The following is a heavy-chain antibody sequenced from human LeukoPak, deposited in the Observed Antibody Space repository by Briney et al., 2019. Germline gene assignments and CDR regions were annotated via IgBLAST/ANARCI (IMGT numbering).Heavy chain of an antibody. J-gene: IGHJ4*02. D-gene: IGHD3-22*01. CDR1: GFTFSSYS. CDR3: ARRLPGSGYSEFDY. CDR2: ISSSSTFI. Sequence: PGGSLRLSCAASGFTFSSYSMMWVRQAPGKGREGVSYISSSSTFISYAGSVKGRFTISRDNAKKSPYLQMNSLRDEDTAVYYCARRLPGSGYSEFDYWGQGTLVTVFS. V-gene: IGHV3-21*05.